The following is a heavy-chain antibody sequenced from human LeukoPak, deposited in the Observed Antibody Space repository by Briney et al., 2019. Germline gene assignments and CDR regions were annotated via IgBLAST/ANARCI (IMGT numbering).Heavy chain of an antibody. D-gene: IGHD5-24*01. CDR1: GYSFTSYW. J-gene: IGHJ4*02. V-gene: IGHV5-51*01. CDR2: IYPGDSDT. CDR3: ARPLVIGGRWLQLSH. Sequence: GESLKISCKGSGYSFTSYWIGWVRQMPGKGLEWMGIIYPGDSDTRYSPSFQGQVTISADKSMSTAYLQWSSLKASDTAMYYCARPLVIGGRWLQLSHWGQGTLVTVSS.